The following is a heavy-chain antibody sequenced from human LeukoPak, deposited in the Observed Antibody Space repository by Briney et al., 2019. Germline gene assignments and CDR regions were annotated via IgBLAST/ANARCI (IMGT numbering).Heavy chain of an antibody. CDR3: ARLPGIAAV. V-gene: IGHV4-59*08. J-gene: IGHJ1*01. CDR2: IHYSGST. D-gene: IGHD6-13*01. Sequence: SETLSLTCTVSGGSTSRYYWSWIRQPPGKSLEWIGYIHYSGSTTYNPSLKSRVTISIDTSKNHFSLNLRSVTAADTAVYYFARLPGIAAVWGQGTLVIVSS. CDR1: GGSTSRYY.